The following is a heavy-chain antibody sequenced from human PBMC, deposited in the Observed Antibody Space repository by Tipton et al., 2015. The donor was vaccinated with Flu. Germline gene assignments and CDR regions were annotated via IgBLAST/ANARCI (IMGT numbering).Heavy chain of an antibody. J-gene: IGHJ3*02. CDR1: GGSISSGSYY. Sequence: TLSLTCTVSGGSISSGSYYWSWIRQPAGKGLEWIGRVYPSGSANYNPSLKSRVTISVDTSKNQFSLNLSSVTAADTAVYYCARPHRQFSDNAFDILGQGTMVTVSS. V-gene: IGHV4-61*02. CDR3: ARPHRQFSDNAFDI. D-gene: IGHD5-24*01. CDR2: VYPSGSA.